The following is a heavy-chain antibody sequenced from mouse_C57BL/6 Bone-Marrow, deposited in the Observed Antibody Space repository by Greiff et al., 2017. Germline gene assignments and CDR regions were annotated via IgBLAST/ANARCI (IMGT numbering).Heavy chain of an antibody. CDR1: GFTFSDAW. CDR2: IRNKANNHAT. V-gene: IGHV6-6*01. CDR3: TRPLRYPFAY. J-gene: IGHJ3*01. Sequence: EVQRVESGGGLVQPGGSMKLSCAASGFTFSDAWMDWVRQSPEKGLEWVAEIRNKANNHATYYAESVKGRFTISRDDSKSSVYLQMNSLRAEDTGIYYCTRPLRYPFAYWGQGTLVTVSA. D-gene: IGHD5-1-1*01.